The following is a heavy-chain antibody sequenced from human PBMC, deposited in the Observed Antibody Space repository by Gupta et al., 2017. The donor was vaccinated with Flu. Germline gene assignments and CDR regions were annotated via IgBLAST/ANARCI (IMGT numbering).Heavy chain of an antibody. CDR3: ARGTFGSYWGYYFDY. V-gene: IGHV4-31*03. CDR1: GDSIRGGNFF. CDR2: IYDSRVA. Sequence: QVQLQESGPGMLTPSQTLSLTCTVSGDSIRGGNFFWSWIRQPPGKGLEWIGYIYDSRVAYYNPPLRSRVSMSVDTSENQFSLEVTSVTAADTAMYYCARGTFGSYWGYYFDYWGQGTLATVSS. D-gene: IGHD1-26*01. J-gene: IGHJ4*02.